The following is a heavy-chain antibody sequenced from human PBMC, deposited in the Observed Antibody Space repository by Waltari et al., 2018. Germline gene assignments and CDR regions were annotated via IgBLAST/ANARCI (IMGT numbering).Heavy chain of an antibody. V-gene: IGHV4-34*01. Sequence: QVQLQQWGAGLLKPSETLSLTCAVYGGSFSGYYWSWIRQPPGKGLEWIGEINHSGSTNSIPSLKSRFSISVDTSKNQFSLKLSSVTAADTAVYYCAREKFDPWGQGTLVTVSS. CDR3: AREKFDP. J-gene: IGHJ5*02. CDR1: GGSFSGYY. CDR2: INHSGST.